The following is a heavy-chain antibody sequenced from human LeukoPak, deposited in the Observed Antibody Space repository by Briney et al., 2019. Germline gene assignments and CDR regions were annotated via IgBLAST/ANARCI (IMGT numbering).Heavy chain of an antibody. CDR2: IKQDGSEK. CDR3: ARTLYDFWSGYYGGTLFDY. CDR1: GFTFSSYW. D-gene: IGHD3-3*01. J-gene: IGHJ4*02. Sequence: GGSLRLSXAASGFTFSSYWMSWVRQAPGKGLEWVANIKQDGSEKYYVDSVKGRFTISRDNAKNSLYLQMNSLRAEDTAVYYCARTLYDFWSGYYGGTLFDYWGQGTLVTVSS. V-gene: IGHV3-7*01.